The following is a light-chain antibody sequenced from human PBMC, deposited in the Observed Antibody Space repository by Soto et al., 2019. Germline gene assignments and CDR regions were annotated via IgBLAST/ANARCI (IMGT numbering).Light chain of an antibody. CDR3: MQNIQLPQT. CDR1: QSLLHSDGKTY. Sequence: DIGMTQTPLSLSVTPGQPASISCKSSQSLLHSDGKTYLYWYLQRSGQPPQLLNHEVSNRFSGVQDRLSVSGSWTDFALDIRRVGAEDVGIYYCMQNIQLPQTFGEGPKVEIK. J-gene: IGKJ1*01. CDR2: EVS. V-gene: IGKV2D-29*01.